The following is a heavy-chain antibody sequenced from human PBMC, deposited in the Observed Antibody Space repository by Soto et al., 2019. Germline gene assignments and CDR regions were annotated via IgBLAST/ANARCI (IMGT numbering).Heavy chain of an antibody. D-gene: IGHD1-26*01. Sequence: GWSLRLSCAASGFTFDDYAMHWVRQAPGKGLEWVSGISWNSGSIGYADSVKGRFTISRDNAKNSLYLQMNSLRAEDTALYYCAKHSGSYPATDYWGPGT. CDR3: AKHSGSYPATDY. CDR2: ISWNSGSI. CDR1: GFTFDDYA. J-gene: IGHJ4*02. V-gene: IGHV3-9*01.